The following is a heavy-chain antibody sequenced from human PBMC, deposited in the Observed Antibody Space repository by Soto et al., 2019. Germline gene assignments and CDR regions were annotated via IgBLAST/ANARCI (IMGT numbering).Heavy chain of an antibody. CDR1: GFTFSNYW. CDR3: AKESTYSGYFDY. J-gene: IGHJ4*01. V-gene: IGHV3-7*05. Sequence: GGSLRLSCAASGFTFSNYWMTWVRQAPGKGLEWVANINQDGSVKYYVDSVKGQFTISRDNAKNSLYLQMSSLRAEDTAVYYCAKESTYSGYFDYWGHGALVTVSS. CDR2: INQDGSVK. D-gene: IGHD4-4*01.